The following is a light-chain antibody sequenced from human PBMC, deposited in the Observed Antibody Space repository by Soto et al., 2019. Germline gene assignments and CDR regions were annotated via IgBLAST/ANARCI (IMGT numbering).Light chain of an antibody. CDR1: QTLSSNY. CDR3: QQYGSSLFT. CDR2: GAS. J-gene: IGKJ3*01. V-gene: IGKV3-20*01. Sequence: EILLTQSPGTLSLSPGERATLSCRASQTLSSNYLAWYQQKPGQAPRLLIYGASSRASGIPDRFSGSGSGNDFTLTISRLEPEDFAVYYCQQYGSSLFTFGPGTKVDIK.